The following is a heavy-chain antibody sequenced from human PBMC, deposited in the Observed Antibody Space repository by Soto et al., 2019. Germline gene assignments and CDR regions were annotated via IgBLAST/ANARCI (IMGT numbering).Heavy chain of an antibody. CDR2: INHSGIT. CDR3: VRGPYNYHSRYFDY. V-gene: IGHV4-34*01. CDR1: GGSFSGYF. D-gene: IGHD1-20*01. Sequence: PSETLSLTCTVSGGSFSGYFWTWIRQPPGKGLEWLAEINHSGITNYNPSVESRVSMSVDTSKNQFSLRLYSVTAADTAVYYCVRGPYNYHSRYFDYRGQGTLVTVSS. J-gene: IGHJ4*02.